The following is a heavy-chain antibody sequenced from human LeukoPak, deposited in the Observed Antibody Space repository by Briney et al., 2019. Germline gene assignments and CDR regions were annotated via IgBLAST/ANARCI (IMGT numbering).Heavy chain of an antibody. J-gene: IGHJ4*02. CDR3: ARGARPVAMRNYFDY. CDR2: IGSSGSTI. CDR1: GFTFSDYY. V-gene: IGHV3-11*01. Sequence: GGSLRLSCVASGFTFSDYYMSWIRQAPGKGLEWVAYIGSSGSTIYYADSVKGRFTISRDNAKKSLYLQMNSLRAEDTAVYYCARGARPVAMRNYFDYWGQGTLVTVSS. D-gene: IGHD2-2*01.